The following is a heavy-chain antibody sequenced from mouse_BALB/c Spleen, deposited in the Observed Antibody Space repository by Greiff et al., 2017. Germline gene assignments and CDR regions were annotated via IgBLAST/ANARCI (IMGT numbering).Heavy chain of an antibody. Sequence: EVHLVESGGGLVQPKGSLKLSCAASGFTFNTYAMNWVRQAPGKGLEWVARIRSKSNNYATYYADSVKDRFTISRDDSQSMLYLQMNNLKTEDTAMYYCVEGNYLDYWGQGTTLTVSS. CDR3: VEGNYLDY. J-gene: IGHJ2*01. V-gene: IGHV10-1*02. CDR1: GFTFNTYA. CDR2: IRSKSNNYAT.